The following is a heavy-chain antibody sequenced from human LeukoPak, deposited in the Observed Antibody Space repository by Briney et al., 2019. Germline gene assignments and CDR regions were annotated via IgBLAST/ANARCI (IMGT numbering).Heavy chain of an antibody. V-gene: IGHV4-39*01. CDR3: ARGSYDVLTGYSTLGEY. J-gene: IGHJ4*02. Sequence: PSETLSLTCTVSGGSISSSSYYWGWIRQPPGKGLEWIGSIYYSGSTYYSASLKSRITISMDTSKNQFSLNLSSVTAADTAVYYCARGSYDVLTGYSTLGEYWGQGTLVTVSS. CDR1: GGSISSSSYY. D-gene: IGHD3-9*01. CDR2: IYYSGST.